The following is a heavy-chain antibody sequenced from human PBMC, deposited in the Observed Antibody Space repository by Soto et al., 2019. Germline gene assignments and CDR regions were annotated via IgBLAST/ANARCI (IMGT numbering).Heavy chain of an antibody. V-gene: IGHV3-7*03. CDR1: GFTFSSYW. J-gene: IGHJ4*02. CDR2: IRQDGSET. Sequence: PGGSLRLSCAASGFTFSSYWMSWVRQAPGKGLEWVASIRQDGSETYYVDSVKGRFTISRDNARNSLFLQMNSLRAEDTAVYYCATGSYSRNWYYWGQGTQVTVSS. CDR3: ATGSYSRNWYY. D-gene: IGHD6-13*01.